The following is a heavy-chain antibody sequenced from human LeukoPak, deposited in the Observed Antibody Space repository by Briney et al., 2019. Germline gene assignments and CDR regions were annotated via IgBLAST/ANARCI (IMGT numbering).Heavy chain of an antibody. CDR2: ISYDGSNK. CDR3: AKGGYCSGGSCYPDY. J-gene: IGHJ4*02. V-gene: IGHV3-30*18. D-gene: IGHD2-15*01. Sequence: GRSLRLSCAASGFTFSSYGMHWVRQAPGKGLEWVAVISYDGSNKYYADSVKGRFTISRDNSRNTLYLQMNSLRAEDTAVYYCAKGGYCSGGSCYPDYWGQGTLVTVSS. CDR1: GFTFSSYG.